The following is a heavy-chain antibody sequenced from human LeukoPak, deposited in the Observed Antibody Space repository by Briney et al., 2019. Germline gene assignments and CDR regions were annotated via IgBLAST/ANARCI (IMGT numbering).Heavy chain of an antibody. CDR2: IIPIFGTA. V-gene: IGHV1-69*06. J-gene: IGHJ6*04. D-gene: IGHD3-10*01. Sequence: SVKVSCKASGGTFSSYAISWVRQAPGQGLEWMGGIIPIFGTANYAQKFQGRVTITADKPTSTAYMELSSLRSEDTAVYYCARDAYGSGSYGGLYGMDVWGKGTTVTVSS. CDR1: GGTFSSYA. CDR3: ARDAYGSGSYGGLYGMDV.